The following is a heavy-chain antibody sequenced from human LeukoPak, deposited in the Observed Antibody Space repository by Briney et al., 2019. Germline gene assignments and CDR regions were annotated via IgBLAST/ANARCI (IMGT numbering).Heavy chain of an antibody. V-gene: IGHV4-59*01. CDR3: VRDRGYCSSTSCHEGFDP. Sequence: KPSQTLSLTCTVSGVSISSYYWSWIRQPPGKGLEWIGYIYYCGSINYNPSLKSRVTISLDTSKNQFSLKLSSVTAADTAVYYCVRDRGYCSSTSCHEGFDPWGQGTLVTVSS. CDR2: IYYCGSI. J-gene: IGHJ5*02. D-gene: IGHD2-2*01. CDR1: GVSISSYY.